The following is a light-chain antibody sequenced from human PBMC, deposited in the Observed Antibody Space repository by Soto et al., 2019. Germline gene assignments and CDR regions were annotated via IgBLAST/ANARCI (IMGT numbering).Light chain of an antibody. J-gene: IGKJ1*01. CDR1: QTASIY. Sequence: DIQLTQSPSSLTASLGDRVTITCRASQTASIYLNWYQQKPGKAPNLLIYAASNLQTGVPSRFSGSGSGTDFTLTISSLQPEDFAVYYCQQSYRPPPTFGQGIKVESK. CDR3: QQSYRPPPT. V-gene: IGKV1-39*01. CDR2: AAS.